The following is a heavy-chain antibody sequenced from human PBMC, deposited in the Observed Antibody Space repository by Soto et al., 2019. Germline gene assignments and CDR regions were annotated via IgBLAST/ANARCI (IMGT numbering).Heavy chain of an antibody. CDR3: ARVAFGPIDY. Sequence: SETLSLTCTVSNYSISSGYYWGWIRQSPGEGLEWIVSMYHSGTTYYNPSLKSRVTISIDTSKNQFSLKLTSVTSADTAVYFCARVAFGPIDYWGEGTLVTVSS. J-gene: IGHJ4*02. CDR1: NYSISSGYY. CDR2: MYHSGTT. V-gene: IGHV4-38-2*02. D-gene: IGHD3-16*01.